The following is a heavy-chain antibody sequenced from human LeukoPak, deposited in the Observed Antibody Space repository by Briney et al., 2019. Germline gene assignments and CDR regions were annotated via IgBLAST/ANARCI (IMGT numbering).Heavy chain of an antibody. CDR3: ARARGGDMFDY. V-gene: IGHV3-74*01. CDR1: GITFSMSW. D-gene: IGHD3-16*01. CDR2: IKSDGSST. Sequence: GGSLRLSCAASGITFSMSWMHWVRQAPGKGLVWVSRIKSDGSSTGYAASVKGRFTISRDNAKNTLYLQMNSLRAEDTAVYYCARARGGDMFDYWGQGTRVTVSS. J-gene: IGHJ4*02.